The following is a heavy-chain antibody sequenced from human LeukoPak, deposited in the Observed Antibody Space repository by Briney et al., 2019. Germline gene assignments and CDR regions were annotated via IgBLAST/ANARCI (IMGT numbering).Heavy chain of an antibody. D-gene: IGHD1-26*01. CDR2: MNPNSGNT. J-gene: IGHJ5*02. CDR1: GYTFTSYD. Sequence: ASVKVSCKASGYTFTSYDINWVRQATGQGLEWMGWMNPNSGNTGYAQKFQGRVTMTRNTSISTAYMELSSLRSEDTAVYYCARGFFGGSYYPNWFDPWGQGTLVTVSS. CDR3: ARGFFGGSYYPNWFDP. V-gene: IGHV1-8*01.